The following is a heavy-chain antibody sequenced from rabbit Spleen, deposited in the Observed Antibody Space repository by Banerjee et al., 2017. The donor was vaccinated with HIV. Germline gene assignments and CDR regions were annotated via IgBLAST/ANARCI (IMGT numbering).Heavy chain of an antibody. CDR1: GFDFNTYY. Sequence: QSLEESGGGLVQPGGSLKLSCKASGFDFNTYYMSWVRQAPGKGLEWIGCIYTGSSDTTYYASWVNGRFSISRSTSLNTVTLQMTSLTDADTATYFCARNAGISGDGWILNLWGPGTLVTVS. D-gene: IGHD4-2*01. CDR3: ARNAGISGDGWILNL. CDR2: IYTGSSDTT. J-gene: IGHJ4*01. V-gene: IGHV1S43*01.